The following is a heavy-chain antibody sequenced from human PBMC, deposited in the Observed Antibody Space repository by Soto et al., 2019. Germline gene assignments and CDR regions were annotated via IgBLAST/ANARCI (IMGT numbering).Heavy chain of an antibody. CDR2: IKSKTDGGTA. CDR1: GFTFDNAW. Sequence: ESGGGLVKPGGSLRLSCAAAGFTFDNAWMSWVRQAPGKGLEVVGRIKSKTDGGTADYAAPVKGRMTISRDDSKNTLFLQMNSLKPEDTAVYYWPTDRGHMYDFDYWGQGTLVPVSS. J-gene: IGHJ4*02. V-gene: IGHV3-15*01. D-gene: IGHD3-10*01. CDR3: PTDRGHMYDFDY.